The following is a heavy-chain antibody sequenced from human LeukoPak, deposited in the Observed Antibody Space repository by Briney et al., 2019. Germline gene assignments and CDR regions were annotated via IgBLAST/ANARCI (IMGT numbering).Heavy chain of an antibody. CDR3: AKGTRLQDNYYYYYMDV. CDR2: TSGSGGST. Sequence: GGSLRLSCAASGFTFSYYAMTWVRQAPGKGLEWVSSTSGSGGSTFYADALKGRFTISRDNSKNTLYLQMNSLRAEDTAVYYCAKGTRLQDNYYYYYMDVWGKGTTVTVSS. J-gene: IGHJ6*03. D-gene: IGHD4-11*01. CDR1: GFTFSYYA. V-gene: IGHV3-23*01.